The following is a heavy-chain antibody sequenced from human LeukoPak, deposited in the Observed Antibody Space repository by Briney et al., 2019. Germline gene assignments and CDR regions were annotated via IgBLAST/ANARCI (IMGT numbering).Heavy chain of an antibody. CDR2: IYNGGTT. CDR3: AKDRGDCSSTSCYLSD. D-gene: IGHD2-2*01. Sequence: GGSLRLSCTASGGTVINNYRTWVRQAPGKGLEWVSDIYNGGTTHYTDSVKSRFTISIDNSKNTLYLQMNSLTAEDTAVYSCAKDRGDCSSTSCYLSDGGQGTLVAVSS. J-gene: IGHJ4*02. V-gene: IGHV3-53*01. CDR1: GGTVINNY.